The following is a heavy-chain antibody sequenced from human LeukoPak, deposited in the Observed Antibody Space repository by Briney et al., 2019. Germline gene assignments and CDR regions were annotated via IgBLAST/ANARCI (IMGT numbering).Heavy chain of an antibody. J-gene: IGHJ4*02. CDR2: INHSGST. CDR3: AREDTAMVNDY. V-gene: IGHV4-34*01. Sequence: SETLSLTCDVYGGSFSGYYWSWIRQPPGKGLEWIGEINHSGSTNYNPSLKSRVTISVDTSKNQFSLKLSSVTAADTAVYYCAREDTAMVNDYWGQGTLVTVSS. D-gene: IGHD5-18*01. CDR1: GGSFSGYY.